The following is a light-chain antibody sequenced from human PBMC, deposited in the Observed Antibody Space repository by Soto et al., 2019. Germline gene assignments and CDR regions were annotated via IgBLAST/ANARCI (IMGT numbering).Light chain of an antibody. Sequence: QSVLTQPPSASASLGASATLTCTLSSGYSNYKVDWYQQRPGKGPRFVMRVGTGGIVGSKGDGIPDRFSVLGSGLNRYLTIKNVQEEDESEYHCGADHGSGSNYVVFGGGTKLTVL. V-gene: IGLV9-49*03. CDR3: GADHGSGSNYVV. CDR1: SGYSNYK. CDR2: VGTGGIVG. J-gene: IGLJ2*01.